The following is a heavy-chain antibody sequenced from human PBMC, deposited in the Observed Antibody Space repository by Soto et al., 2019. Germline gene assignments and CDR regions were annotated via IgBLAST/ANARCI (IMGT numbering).Heavy chain of an antibody. V-gene: IGHV4-38-2*01. CDR2: IYHGGST. CDR3: ARVGGRMAARRIYYYYGMDV. CDR1: GYSISSGYY. J-gene: IGHJ6*02. D-gene: IGHD6-6*01. Sequence: PSETLSLTCAVSGYSISSGYYWGWLRQPPGKGLEWIGSIYHGGSTYYNPSLNSRVTLSIDMTNNHVSLILNSVTAADTAVYYCARVGGRMAARRIYYYYGMDVWGQGXTVTVS.